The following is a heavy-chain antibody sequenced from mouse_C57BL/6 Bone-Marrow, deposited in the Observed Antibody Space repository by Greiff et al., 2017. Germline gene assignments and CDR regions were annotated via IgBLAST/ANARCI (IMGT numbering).Heavy chain of an antibody. D-gene: IGHD1-1*01. CDR3: ALIYYYGSSFYFDY. Sequence: QVQLQQSGPELVKPGASVKISCKASGYAFSSSWMNWVKQRPGKGLEWIGRIYPGDGDTNYNGKFKGKATLTADKSSSTAYMQLSSLTSEDSAVYFCALIYYYGSSFYFDYWGQGTTLIVSS. V-gene: IGHV1-82*01. J-gene: IGHJ2*01. CDR2: IYPGDGDT. CDR1: GYAFSSSW.